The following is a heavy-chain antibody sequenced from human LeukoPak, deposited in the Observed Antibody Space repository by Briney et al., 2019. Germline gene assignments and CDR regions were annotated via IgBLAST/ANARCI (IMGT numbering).Heavy chain of an antibody. CDR1: GFTFSSYA. CDR2: ISGSGGST. V-gene: IGHV3-23*01. D-gene: IGHD3-10*01. CDR3: ARDSTTYYYGSGSYYMYY. Sequence: GGSLRLSCAASGFTFSSYAMSWVRQAPGKGLEWVSAISGSGGSTYYADSVKGRFTISRDNSKNTLYLQMNSLRAEDTAVYYCARDSTTYYYGSGSYYMYYWGQGTLVTVSS. J-gene: IGHJ4*02.